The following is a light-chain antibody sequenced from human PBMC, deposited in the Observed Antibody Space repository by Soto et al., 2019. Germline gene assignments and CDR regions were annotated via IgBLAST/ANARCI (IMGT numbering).Light chain of an antibody. Sequence: EIGLTQSPGTLSLSPGERATLSFRASQSVTSNYIAWYQQKPGQAPKLLIFGASLWDTGIPDRFSGSGSGTDFTLTISSLEPEDFAVYHCQQYVSSPTTFGQGTKVDIK. CDR1: QSVTSNY. CDR2: GAS. CDR3: QQYVSSPTT. V-gene: IGKV3-20*01. J-gene: IGKJ1*01.